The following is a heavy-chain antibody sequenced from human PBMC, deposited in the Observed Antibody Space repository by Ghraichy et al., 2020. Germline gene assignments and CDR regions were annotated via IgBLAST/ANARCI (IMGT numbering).Heavy chain of an antibody. CDR3: ARASLRFGEVIVIYFDY. CDR1: GFTFSSYW. CDR2: IKQDGSEK. V-gene: IGHV3-7*01. J-gene: IGHJ4*02. D-gene: IGHD3-16*02. Sequence: GESLNISCAASGFTFSSYWMSWVRQAPGKGLQWVANIKQDGSEKYYVDSVKGRFTISRDNAKNSLYLQMNSLRAEDTTVYYCARASLRFGEVIVIYFDYWGQGTPVTVSS.